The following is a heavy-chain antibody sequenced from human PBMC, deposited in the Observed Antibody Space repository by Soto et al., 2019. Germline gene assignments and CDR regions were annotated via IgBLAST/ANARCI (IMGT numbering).Heavy chain of an antibody. CDR2: INTYDGNT. CDR1: GYTFTSYG. Sequence: QVQLVQSGAEVKKPGASVKVSCKASGYTFTSYGINWVRQAPGQGLEWMGWINTYDGNTNHAQKFQGRVTMTTDTSTSTAYMELRSLSADDTAVYYCAASQQFDYWGQGTLVTVSS. V-gene: IGHV1-18*01. J-gene: IGHJ4*02. D-gene: IGHD6-13*01. CDR3: AASQQFDY.